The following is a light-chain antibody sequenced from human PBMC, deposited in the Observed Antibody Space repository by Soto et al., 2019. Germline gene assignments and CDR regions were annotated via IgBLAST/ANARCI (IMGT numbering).Light chain of an antibody. Sequence: QSALTQPASVSGSPGQWITISCTGTSSDIGGYNYVSWYQQHPGKAPKLMFYEVKNRPSGVSSRFSGSKSGNTASLTISGLQAEDEADYYCSSYTSSRTLVFGGGTKVTVL. CDR3: SSYTSSRTLV. CDR1: SSDIGGYNY. J-gene: IGLJ2*01. CDR2: EVK. V-gene: IGLV2-14*01.